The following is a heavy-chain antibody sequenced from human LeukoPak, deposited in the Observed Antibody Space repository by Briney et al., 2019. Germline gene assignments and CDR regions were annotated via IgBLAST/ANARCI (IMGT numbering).Heavy chain of an antibody. V-gene: IGHV1-2*02. J-gene: IGHJ3*02. CDR2: INPNSGGT. Sequence: ASVKVSCKASGYTFTGYYMHWVRQAPGQGLEWMGWINPNSGGTNYAQKLQGRVTMTTDTSTSTAYMELRSLRSDDTAVYYCARDPYAYDFWSGYYTPLEIDIWGQGTMVTVSS. D-gene: IGHD3-3*01. CDR1: GYTFTGYY. CDR3: ARDPYAYDFWSGYYTPLEIDI.